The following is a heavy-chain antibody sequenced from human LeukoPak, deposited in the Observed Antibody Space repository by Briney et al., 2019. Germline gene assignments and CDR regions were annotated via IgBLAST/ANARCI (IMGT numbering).Heavy chain of an antibody. J-gene: IGHJ4*02. CDR3: AKVNWPYGDRSPLDY. D-gene: IGHD4-17*01. Sequence: PGGSLRLSCAASGFTFSSYGMHWVRQAPGKGLEWVAVISYDGSNKYYADSVKGRFTISRDNSKNTLYLQMNSLRAEDTAVYYCAKVNWPYGDRSPLDYWGQGTLVTVSS. V-gene: IGHV3-30*18. CDR2: ISYDGSNK. CDR1: GFTFSSYG.